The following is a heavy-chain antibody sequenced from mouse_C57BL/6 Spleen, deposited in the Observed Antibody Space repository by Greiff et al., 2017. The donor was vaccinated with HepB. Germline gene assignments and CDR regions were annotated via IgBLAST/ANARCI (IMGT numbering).Heavy chain of an antibody. J-gene: IGHJ3*01. CDR1: GFTFSSYT. Sequence: EVKLMESGGGLVKPGGSLKLSCAASGFTFSSYTMSWVRQTPEKRLEWVATISGGGGNTYYPDSVKGRFTISRDNAKNTLYLQMSSLRSEDTALYYYASLYYYGSSPAWFAYWGQVTLVTVSA. CDR2: ISGGGGNT. CDR3: ASLYYYGSSPAWFAY. V-gene: IGHV5-9*01. D-gene: IGHD1-1*01.